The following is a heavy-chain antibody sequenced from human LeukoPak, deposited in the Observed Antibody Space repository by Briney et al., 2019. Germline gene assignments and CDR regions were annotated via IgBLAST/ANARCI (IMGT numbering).Heavy chain of an antibody. J-gene: IGHJ4*02. D-gene: IGHD2-15*01. CDR1: GGSISSSRYY. Sequence: SQTLSLTCTVSGGSISSSRYYWGWIRQPPGKGLQWIGSIYYTGSTYYNPSLRRRVSISVDTSNNQFTLKLSSVAALDTAVYYCARRGVVAPPAANFWRQGTLLSVPS. CDR3: ARRGVVAPPAANF. CDR2: IYYTGST. V-gene: IGHV4-39*01.